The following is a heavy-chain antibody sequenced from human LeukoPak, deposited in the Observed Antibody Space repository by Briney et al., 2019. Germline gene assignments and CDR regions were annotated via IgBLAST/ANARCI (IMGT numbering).Heavy chain of an antibody. CDR2: IYYSGST. J-gene: IGHJ3*02. Sequence: ASETLSLTCTVSGGSVSSGSYYWSWIRQPPGKGLEWIGYIYYSGSTNYNPSLKSRVTISVDTSKNQFSLRLSSVTAADTAVYYCAKQEAFYYDSSPAFDIWGQGTMVTVSS. V-gene: IGHV4-61*01. CDR3: AKQEAFYYDSSPAFDI. D-gene: IGHD3-22*01. CDR1: GGSVSSGSYY.